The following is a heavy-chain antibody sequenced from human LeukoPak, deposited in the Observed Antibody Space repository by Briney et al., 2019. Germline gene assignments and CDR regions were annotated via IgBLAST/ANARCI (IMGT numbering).Heavy chain of an antibody. CDR2: INHSGST. V-gene: IGHV4-34*01. CDR3: ARDNLVTYYYYYGMDV. Sequence: SETLSLTCTVSGGSISSYYWSWIRQPPGKGLEWIGEINHSGSTNYNPSLKSRVTISVDTSKNQFSLKLSSVTAADTAVYYCARDNLVTYYYYYGMDVWGQGTTVTVSS. D-gene: IGHD2-21*02. CDR1: GGSISSYY. J-gene: IGHJ6*02.